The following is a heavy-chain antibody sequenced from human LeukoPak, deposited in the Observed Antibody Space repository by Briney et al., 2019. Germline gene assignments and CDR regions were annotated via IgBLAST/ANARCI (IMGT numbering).Heavy chain of an antibody. D-gene: IGHD2-15*01. J-gene: IGHJ5*02. CDR1: GGSISSGGYY. CDR3: AREADCRGGSCQEAWFDP. CDR2: IYYSGST. Sequence: SETLSLTCTVSGGSISSGGYYWSWIRQHPGKGLEWIGYIYYSGSTYYNPSLKSRVTISVDTSKNQFSLKLSSVTAADTAVYYCAREADCRGGSCQEAWFDPWGQGTLVTVSS. V-gene: IGHV4-31*03.